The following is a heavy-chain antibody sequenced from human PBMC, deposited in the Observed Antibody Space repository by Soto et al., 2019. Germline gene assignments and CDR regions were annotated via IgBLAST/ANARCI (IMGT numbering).Heavy chain of an antibody. CDR3: ASSRYYYDSSGYYPDY. CDR2: INAGNGNT. Sequence: ASVKVSCKASGYTFTSYAMHWVRQAPGQRLEWMGWINAGNGNTKYSQKFQGRVTITRDTSASTAYMELSSLRSEDTAVYYCASSRYYYDSSGYYPDYWGQGTLVTSPQ. CDR1: GYTFTSYA. V-gene: IGHV1-3*01. D-gene: IGHD3-22*01. J-gene: IGHJ4*02.